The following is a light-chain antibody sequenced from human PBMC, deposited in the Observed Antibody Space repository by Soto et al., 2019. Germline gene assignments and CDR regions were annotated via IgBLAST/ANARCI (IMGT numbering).Light chain of an antibody. CDR1: QSVSTYY. Sequence: EIVVTQSPGTLTLSPGERGSLTCRASQSVSTYYFAWYQQKSGQAPRLLIHATSSRASGIPDRFSGSGSGTDFTLTINRLAPEDFAVYYCQQYGTLITFGQGTRLAI. J-gene: IGKJ5*01. CDR2: ATS. V-gene: IGKV3-20*01. CDR3: QQYGTLIT.